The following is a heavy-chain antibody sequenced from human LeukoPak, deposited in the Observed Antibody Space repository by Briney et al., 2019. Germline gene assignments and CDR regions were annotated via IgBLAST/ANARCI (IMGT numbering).Heavy chain of an antibody. D-gene: IGHD3-10*01. J-gene: IGHJ4*02. Sequence: PSETLSLTCTVSGGSISGYYWSWIRQPAGKGLEWIGRIYTSGSTNYNPSLKSRVTMSVDTSKNQFSLKLSSVTAADTAVYYCARDALGDYGSGSYYNQYYFDYWGQGTLVTVSS. V-gene: IGHV4-4*07. CDR3: ARDALGDYGSGSYYNQYYFDY. CDR2: IYTSGST. CDR1: GGSISGYY.